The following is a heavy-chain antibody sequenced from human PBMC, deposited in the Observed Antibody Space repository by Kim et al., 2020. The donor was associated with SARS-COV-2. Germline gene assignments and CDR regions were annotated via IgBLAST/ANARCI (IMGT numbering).Heavy chain of an antibody. D-gene: IGHD3-3*01. CDR3: ARGRAGVVPSPILGLGPYYEYYATDV. V-gene: IGHV4-34*01. CDR2: INHSGGT. Sequence: SETLSLTCAVFGGSLNGYHWTWIRQSPGKGLEWIGEINHSGGTNCIPSLKSRVTMSLDTSKNQFSLKLRSVTAADTAVYYGARGRAGVVPSPILGLGPYYEYYATDVWGQGTPVTVSS. CDR1: GGSLNGYH. J-gene: IGHJ6*02.